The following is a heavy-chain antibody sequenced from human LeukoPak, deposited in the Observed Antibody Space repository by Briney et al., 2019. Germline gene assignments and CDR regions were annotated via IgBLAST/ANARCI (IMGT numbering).Heavy chain of an antibody. J-gene: IGHJ4*02. CDR3: ARFTGTYLAY. Sequence: SETLSLTCTVSGYSISSGHYWSWIRQPPGKGLEWIGHISYSGSTRYNSSLNSRVTISVDTSKNQFSLKLTSVTAADTAVYYCARFTGTYLAYWGQGILVTVSS. D-gene: IGHD2-8*02. V-gene: IGHV4-61*01. CDR2: ISYSGST. CDR1: GYSISSGHY.